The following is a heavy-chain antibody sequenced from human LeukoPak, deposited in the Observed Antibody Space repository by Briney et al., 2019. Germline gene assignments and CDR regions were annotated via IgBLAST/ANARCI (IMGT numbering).Heavy chain of an antibody. V-gene: IGHV4-34*01. CDR1: GGSFSGYY. CDR3: ARINYDYVWGSYPLYYFDY. CDR2: INHSGST. Sequence: SETLSLTCAVYGGSFSGYYWSWLRQPPGKGLEWIGEINHSGSTNYNPSLKSRVTISVDTSKNQFSLELSSVTAADTAVYYCARINYDYVWGSYPLYYFDYWAREPWSPSPQ. D-gene: IGHD3-16*01. J-gene: IGHJ4*02.